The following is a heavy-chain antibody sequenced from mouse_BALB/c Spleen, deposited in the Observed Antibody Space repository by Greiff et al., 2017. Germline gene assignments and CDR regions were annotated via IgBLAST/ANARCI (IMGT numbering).Heavy chain of an antibody. Sequence: DVKLVESGPGLVKPSQSLSLTCTVTGYSITSDYAWNWIRQFPGNKLEWMGYISYSGSTSYNPSLKSRISITRDTSKNQFFLQLNSVTTEDTATYYCAREGYYWYFDVWGAGTTVTVSS. CDR3: AREGYYWYFDV. V-gene: IGHV3-2*02. CDR1: GYSITSDYA. CDR2: ISYSGST. D-gene: IGHD2-2*01. J-gene: IGHJ1*01.